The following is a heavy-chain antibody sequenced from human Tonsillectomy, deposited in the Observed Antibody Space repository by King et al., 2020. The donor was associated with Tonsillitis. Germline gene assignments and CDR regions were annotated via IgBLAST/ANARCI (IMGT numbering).Heavy chain of an antibody. CDR3: ARLYGDYGHAFDI. Sequence: QLKESGPGLVKPSETLSLTCTVSGGSISSSSYYWGWIRQPPGKGLEWIGSIYYSGSTYYNPSLKSRVTISVDTSKNQFSLKLSSVTAADTAVYYCARLYGDYGHAFDIWGQGTMVTVSS. J-gene: IGHJ3*02. CDR2: IYYSGST. D-gene: IGHD4-17*01. CDR1: GGSISSSSYY. V-gene: IGHV4-39*01.